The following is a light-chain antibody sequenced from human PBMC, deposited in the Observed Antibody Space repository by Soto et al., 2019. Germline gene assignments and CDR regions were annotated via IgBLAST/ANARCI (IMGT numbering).Light chain of an antibody. CDR1: QAIGNN. J-gene: IGKJ3*01. Sequence: DIQMTQSPASLSASVGDRVTITCRAIQAIGNNLAWLQQKPGKAPKLLIYAASTLESGVPSRFSGSGYGTYFTLTISSLQPEDVATYYCQKYDSAPPRIAFGPGTKVDIK. CDR3: QKYDSAPPRIA. CDR2: AAS. V-gene: IGKV1-27*01.